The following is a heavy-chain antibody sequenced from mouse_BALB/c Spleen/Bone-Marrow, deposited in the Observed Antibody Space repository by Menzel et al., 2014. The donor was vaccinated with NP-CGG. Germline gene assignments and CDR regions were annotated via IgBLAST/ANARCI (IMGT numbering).Heavy chain of an antibody. CDR3: TRSNYGYWFFDV. V-gene: IGHV1S81*02. CDR1: GYTFTSYY. J-gene: IGHJ1*01. CDR2: INPSNGGT. D-gene: IGHD1-1*01. Sequence: QVQLQQSGAELVKPGASVKLSCKAPGYTFTSYYMYWVKQRPGQGLEWIGEINPSNGGTNFNEKFKSKATLTVDKSSNTAYVQLSSLTSEDSAVYPCTRSNYGYWFFDVWGAGTTVTVSS.